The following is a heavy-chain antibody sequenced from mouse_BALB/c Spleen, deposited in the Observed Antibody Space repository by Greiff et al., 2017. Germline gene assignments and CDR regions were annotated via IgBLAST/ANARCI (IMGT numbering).Heavy chain of an antibody. CDR3: AGGGVGGYYAMDY. J-gene: IGHJ4*01. CDR2: ISDGGSYT. V-gene: IGHV5-4*02. Sequence: EVQGVESGGGLVKPGGSLKLSCAASGFTFSDYYMYWVRQTPEKRLEWVATISDGGSYTYYPDSVKGRFTISRDNAKNNLYLQMSSLKSEDTAMSYCAGGGVGGYYAMDYWGQGTSVTVSS. D-gene: IGHD3-1*01. CDR1: GFTFSDYY.